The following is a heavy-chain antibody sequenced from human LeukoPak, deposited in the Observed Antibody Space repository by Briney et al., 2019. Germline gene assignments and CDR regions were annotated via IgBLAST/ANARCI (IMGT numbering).Heavy chain of an antibody. V-gene: IGHV3-48*03. CDR3: ARGRYHGNVWGXPP. Sequence: PGGSLRLSCAASGFTFSSYEMNWVRQAPGKGLEWVSYISSSGSSIYYADSVKGRFTISRDNAKNSLYLQMNSLRAEDTAVYHCARGRYHGNVWGXPPWGQGILVIVSS. D-gene: IGHD3-16*01. CDR2: ISSSGSSI. CDR1: GFTFSSYE. J-gene: IGHJ5*02.